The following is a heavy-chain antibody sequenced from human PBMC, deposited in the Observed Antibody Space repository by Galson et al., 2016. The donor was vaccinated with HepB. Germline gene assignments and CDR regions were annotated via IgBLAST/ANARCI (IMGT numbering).Heavy chain of an antibody. CDR1: GFTFSTST. Sequence: SLRLSCAASGFTFSTSTMHWVRQAPGKGLEWVAAVRYDGNNKNYADSVKGRFTISRDNSKSTLFLQMNGLGADDTAVYYCVRERRSLYAFGDRWFDPWGQGTLVTVSS. CDR2: VRYDGNNK. CDR3: VRERRSLYAFGDRWFDP. D-gene: IGHD2/OR15-2a*01. V-gene: IGHV3-33*01. J-gene: IGHJ5*02.